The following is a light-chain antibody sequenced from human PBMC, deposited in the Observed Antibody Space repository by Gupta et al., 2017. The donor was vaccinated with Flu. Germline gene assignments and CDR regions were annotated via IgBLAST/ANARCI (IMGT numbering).Light chain of an antibody. Sequence: KVTISCSGSSSNIGKNYVSWYQQLPGTAPKLLIYDNNKRPSGIPDRFSGSKSGTSATLGITGLQTGDEADYYCGTWDSSLSAWVFGGGTKLTVL. CDR2: DNN. CDR3: GTWDSSLSAWV. J-gene: IGLJ3*02. CDR1: SSNIGKNY. V-gene: IGLV1-51*01.